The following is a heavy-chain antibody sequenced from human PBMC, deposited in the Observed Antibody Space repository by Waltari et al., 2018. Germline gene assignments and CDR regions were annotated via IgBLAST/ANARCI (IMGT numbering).Heavy chain of an antibody. J-gene: IGHJ5*02. CDR3: VRIYFESSGHKLS. V-gene: IGHV3-74*01. CDR2: INNDGTTT. CDR1: GFTFSRSW. Sequence: EVQLVESGGGLVQPGGSLRLSCAASGFTFSRSWMHWARQAPGKGLVLVALINNDGTTTIYADSVKGRFTISRDNAENTLYLQMNSLRAEDTAVYYCVRIYFESSGHKLSWGQGTLVTVSS. D-gene: IGHD3-22*01.